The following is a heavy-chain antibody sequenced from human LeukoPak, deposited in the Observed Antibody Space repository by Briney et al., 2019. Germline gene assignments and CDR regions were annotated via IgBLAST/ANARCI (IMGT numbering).Heavy chain of an antibody. D-gene: IGHD6-19*01. CDR1: GFTFSSYG. J-gene: IGHJ5*02. V-gene: IGHV3-23*01. Sequence: PGGSLRLSCAASGFTFSSYGMSWVRQAPGKGLEWISGISGSGGNTYYADPVKGRFTISRDNSKNTLYLQMNSLRAEDTAVYYCAKDPSKDSGWYVLRASWFDPWGQGTLVTVSS. CDR3: AKDPSKDSGWYVLRASWFDP. CDR2: ISGSGGNT.